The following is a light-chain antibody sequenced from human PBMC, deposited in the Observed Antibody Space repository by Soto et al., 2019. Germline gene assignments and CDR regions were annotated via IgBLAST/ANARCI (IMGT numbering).Light chain of an antibody. CDR3: QQYNDYQYT. J-gene: IGKJ2*01. V-gene: IGKV1-5*03. CDR2: KAT. CDR1: QSITTW. Sequence: DIQMTQSPSTLFASVGDRVTITCRASQSITTWLAWYQQKPGKAPKLLIYKATNLQSGVPSRFSGSGSGTEFSLTISSLQPEDFAIYYCQQYNDYQYTFGQGTKLEIK.